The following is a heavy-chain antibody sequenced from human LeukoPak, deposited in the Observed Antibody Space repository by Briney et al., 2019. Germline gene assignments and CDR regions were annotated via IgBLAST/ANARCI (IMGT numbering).Heavy chain of an antibody. V-gene: IGHV3-23*01. Sequence: GGSLRLSCAASGFTFNLYAMNWVRQAPGKGLEWVSTISGSGGSSFYADSVKGRFTVSRDNSKNSLYLEMSSLRAEDTAVYYCAKDRDGVSLVRGIYGDWGQGTLVAVTS. J-gene: IGHJ4*02. CDR2: ISGSGGSS. CDR3: AKDRDGVSLVRGIYGD. CDR1: GFTFNLYA. D-gene: IGHD3-10*01.